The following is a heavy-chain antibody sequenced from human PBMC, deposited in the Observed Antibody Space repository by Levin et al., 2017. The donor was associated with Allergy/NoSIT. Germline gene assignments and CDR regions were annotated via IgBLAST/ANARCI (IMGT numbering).Heavy chain of an antibody. CDR1: GYTLSDYY. CDR3: ARALRRDYSIVTSYYSHLDA. Sequence: GASVKVSCKASGYTLSDYYLYWVRQAPGQGLQWMGWINPKSGGTNYGPDFQDRVSMTSDTSISTAYMELNGLGSDDTAVYYCARALRRDYSIVTSYYSHLDAWGQGTLVTVSS. D-gene: IGHD3-9*01. V-gene: IGHV1-2*02. CDR2: INPKSGGT. J-gene: IGHJ4*02.